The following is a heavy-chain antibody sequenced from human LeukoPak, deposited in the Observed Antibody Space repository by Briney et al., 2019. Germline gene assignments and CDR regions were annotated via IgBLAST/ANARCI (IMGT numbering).Heavy chain of an antibody. V-gene: IGHV3-23*01. CDR2: ISGSGSST. CDR1: GFTFNNYA. D-gene: IGHD3-22*01. J-gene: IGHJ4*02. CDR3: TRIRWTSGYYFDY. Sequence: GGSLRLSCAASGFTFNNYAMGWVRQAPGKGLEWVSAISGSGSSTYYTDSVKGRFTISRDNSKNTLFLQMNSLRVEDTAVYYCTRIRWTSGYYFDYWGQGTLVTVSS.